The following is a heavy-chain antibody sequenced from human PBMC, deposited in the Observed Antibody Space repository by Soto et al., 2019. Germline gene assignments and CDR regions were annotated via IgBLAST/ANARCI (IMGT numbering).Heavy chain of an antibody. CDR2: ISGSGGST. CDR1: GFTFSSYA. D-gene: IGHD5-18*01. J-gene: IGHJ4*02. V-gene: IGHV3-23*01. CDR3: AKEGGGGAAMVTSYFDY. Sequence: GGSLRLSCAASGFTFSSYAMSWVRQAPGKGLEWVSAISGSGGSTYYADSVKGRFTISRDNSKSTVYLHMNSLRADDTVIYYCAKEGGGGAAMVTSYFDYWGQGTLVTVSS.